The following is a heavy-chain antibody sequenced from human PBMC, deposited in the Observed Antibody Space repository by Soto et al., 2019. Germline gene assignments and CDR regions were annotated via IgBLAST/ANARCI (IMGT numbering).Heavy chain of an antibody. CDR3: ARLVASETGYGMDV. CDR2: ITGSSSYI. V-gene: IGHV3-21*06. D-gene: IGHD3-9*01. CDR1: GFIFSSHN. J-gene: IGHJ6*02. Sequence: VQLVESGGGLVKPGGSLRLSCAASGFIFSSHNMNWVRQAPGKGLEWVSSITGSSSYIFYADSVKGRFTISRDKAKNTVYLQVNSLRAEDTGVYYCARLVASETGYGMDVWGQGTTVTVSS.